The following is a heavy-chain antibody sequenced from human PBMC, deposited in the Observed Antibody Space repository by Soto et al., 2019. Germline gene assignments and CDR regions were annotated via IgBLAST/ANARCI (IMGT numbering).Heavy chain of an antibody. J-gene: IGHJ4*02. CDR2: VYHSGRA. D-gene: IGHD3-10*01. V-gene: IGHV4-4*02. CDR3: AKTIGSGSYMPF. Sequence: QVQLQESGPGLVKPSGTLSLTCTVSGDSISDSNWWTWVRQPPGKGLEWIGEVYHSGRANYNPSLRSRVTMSADKLKNHFNLRLSAVTAADTAVYYCAKTIGSGSYMPFWGQGTLVAVSP. CDR1: GDSISDSNW.